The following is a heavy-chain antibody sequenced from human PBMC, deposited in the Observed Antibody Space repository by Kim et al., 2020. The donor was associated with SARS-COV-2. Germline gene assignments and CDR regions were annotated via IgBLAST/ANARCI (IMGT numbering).Heavy chain of an antibody. Sequence: GGSLRLSCAASGFTFSDYTVNWVRQAPGKGLEWVSSISCESDYIYYTDSVKGRFTISRDNAKNSLYLQMHSLGVEDTALYYCARVVRRTLVGAALGFDSGGQGTVVSVPS. J-gene: IGHJ4*02. CDR3: ARVVRRTLVGAALGFDS. CDR1: GFTFSDYT. CDR2: ISCESDYI. D-gene: IGHD1-26*01. V-gene: IGHV3-21*01.